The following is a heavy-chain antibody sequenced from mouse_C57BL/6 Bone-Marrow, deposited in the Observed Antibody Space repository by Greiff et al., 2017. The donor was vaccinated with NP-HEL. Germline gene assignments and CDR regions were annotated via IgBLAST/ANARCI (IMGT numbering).Heavy chain of an antibody. D-gene: IGHD2-2*01. CDR2: IYPGNSDT. Sequence: EVQLQQSGTVLARPGASVKMSCKTSGYTFTSYWMHWVKQRPGQGLEWIGAIYPGNSDTSYNQKFKGKAKLTAVTSASTAYMELSSLTNEDSAVYYCTRCIWLRRGAWFAYWGQGTLVTVSA. J-gene: IGHJ3*01. CDR1: GYTFTSYW. CDR3: TRCIWLRRGAWFAY. V-gene: IGHV1-5*01.